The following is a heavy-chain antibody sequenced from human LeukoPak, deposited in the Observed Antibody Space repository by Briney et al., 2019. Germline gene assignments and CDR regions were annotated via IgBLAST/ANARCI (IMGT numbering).Heavy chain of an antibody. CDR3: ARTPNRVDWYFDL. V-gene: IGHV1-69*04. CDR2: IVPILGIT. CDR1: GGTFINYA. J-gene: IGHJ2*01. D-gene: IGHD2/OR15-2a*01. Sequence: SVKVSCKASGGTFINYAITWVRQAPGQGLEWMGRIVPILGITDYAQKFQDRVTISADKSTSTVYMELSSLASEDTAVYYCARTPNRVDWYFDLWGRGTVVAVSS.